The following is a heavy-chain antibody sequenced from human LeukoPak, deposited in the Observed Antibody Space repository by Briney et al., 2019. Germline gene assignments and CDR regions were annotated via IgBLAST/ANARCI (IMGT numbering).Heavy chain of an antibody. CDR1: GFTFSSFA. V-gene: IGHV3-23*01. Sequence: GGSLRLSCAASGFTFSSFAMIWVRQPPGRGLEWVSSIFPTSREIHYADSVRGRFTISRDNSKSTLSLQMNSLRAEDTAIYYCATYRQVMLPFESWGQGTLVTVSS. CDR3: ATYRQVMLPFES. J-gene: IGHJ4*02. D-gene: IGHD5-18*01. CDR2: IFPTSREI.